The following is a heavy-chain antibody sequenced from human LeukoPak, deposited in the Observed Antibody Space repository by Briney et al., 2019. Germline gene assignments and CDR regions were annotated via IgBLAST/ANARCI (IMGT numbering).Heavy chain of an antibody. J-gene: IGHJ4*02. CDR1: GYTFTSYA. Sequence: ASVNVSCKASGYTFTSYAMHWVRQAPGQRLEWMGWINAGNGNTKYSQKFQGRVTITRDTSASTAYMELSSLRSEDTAVYYCARGEVIAAAVTDYWGQGTLVTVSS. V-gene: IGHV1-3*01. CDR3: ARGEVIAAAVTDY. CDR2: INAGNGNT. D-gene: IGHD6-13*01.